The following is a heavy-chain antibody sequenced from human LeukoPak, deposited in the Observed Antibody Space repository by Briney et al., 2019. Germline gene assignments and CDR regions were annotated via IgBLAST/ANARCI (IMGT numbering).Heavy chain of an antibody. J-gene: IGHJ4*02. CDR1: GFIFSSYW. D-gene: IGHD5-18*01. Sequence: GGSLRLSCAASGFIFSSYWMSWVRQAAGKGLEWVAHIKQDGSEKYYVDSVKGRFTISRDNAKNSLYLQMNNLRAEDTAVYYCARGKRGYSFGDYWGQGTLVTVSS. CDR3: ARGKRGYSFGDY. V-gene: IGHV3-7*01. CDR2: IKQDGSEK.